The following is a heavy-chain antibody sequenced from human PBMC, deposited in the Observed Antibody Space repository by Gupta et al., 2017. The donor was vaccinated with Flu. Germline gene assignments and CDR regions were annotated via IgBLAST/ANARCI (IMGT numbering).Heavy chain of an antibody. J-gene: IGHJ4*02. CDR2: ISTSGGNT. CDR3: ARRYCSSTSCSYFDY. D-gene: IGHD2-2*01. CDR1: GFTFSSYP. V-gene: IGHV3-64*07. Sequence: EVQLVESGGGLGQPGGSLRLSCAASGFTFSSYPMHWVRQAPGRGLEHVSGISTSGGNTYYADSVKGRFTISRDNTKNTLYLQMGSLRAEDMAVYYCARRYCSSTSCSYFDYWGQGSLVTVSS.